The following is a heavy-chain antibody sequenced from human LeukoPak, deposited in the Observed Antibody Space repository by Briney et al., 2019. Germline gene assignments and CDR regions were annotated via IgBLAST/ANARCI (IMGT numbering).Heavy chain of an antibody. CDR2: ISTSGGTA. CDR1: GFTFGSYA. J-gene: IGHJ4*02. D-gene: IGHD3-22*01. CDR3: AVMHRYYDGSGYWVQ. V-gene: IGHV3-23*01. Sequence: GGSLRLSCAASGFTFGSYAMSWVRQAPGKGLEWVSGISTSGGTASYAESVKGRFTVSRDNPRNTLYMEMNSLRDEDTAVYYCAVMHRYYDGSGYWVQWGQGTLVTVSS.